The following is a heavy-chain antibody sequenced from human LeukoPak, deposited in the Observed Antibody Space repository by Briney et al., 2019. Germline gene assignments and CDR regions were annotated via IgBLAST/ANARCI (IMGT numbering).Heavy chain of an antibody. D-gene: IGHD2-2*01. J-gene: IGHJ5*02. Sequence: NPSETLSLTCTVSGGSIINYYWSWIRQPPGKGLEWIGYLLQWEHQLNPSLKSRVTMSVDTSKNQFSLKLSSVTAADTAVYYCAKDRHAPGRYCSTIICFPFDPWGQGTLVTVSS. CDR3: AKDRHAPGRYCSTIICFPFDP. V-gene: IGHV4-59*01. CDR2: LLQWEH. CDR1: GGSIINYY.